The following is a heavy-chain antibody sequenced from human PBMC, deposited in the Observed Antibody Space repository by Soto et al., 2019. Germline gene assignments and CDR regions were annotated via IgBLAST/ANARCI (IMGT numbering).Heavy chain of an antibody. V-gene: IGHV3-30-3*01. D-gene: IGHD6-13*01. Sequence: QVQLVESGGGVVQPGRSLRLSCAASGFTFSSYAMHWVRQAPGEGLEWVAVISYDGSNKYYADSVKGRFTISRDNSKNTLYLQMNSLRAEDTAVYYCAGRRGRIAAAGIDYWGQGTLVTVSS. CDR2: ISYDGSNK. CDR3: AGRRGRIAAAGIDY. CDR1: GFTFSSYA. J-gene: IGHJ4*02.